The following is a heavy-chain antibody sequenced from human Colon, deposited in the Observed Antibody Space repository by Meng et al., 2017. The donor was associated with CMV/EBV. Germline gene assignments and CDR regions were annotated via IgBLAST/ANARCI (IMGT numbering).Heavy chain of an antibody. J-gene: IGHJ4*02. CDR2: ITYGGVI. Sequence: TVSGASIGSGDYYWSWIRQAPGKGLEWIGHITYGGVIYYNPSLKSRISTSMDTSKNQFSVRLTSATAADTAVYYCARVSSLGDHLDYWGQGTLVTVSS. V-gene: IGHV4-30-4*01. D-gene: IGHD2-21*02. CDR3: ARVSSLGDHLDY. CDR1: GASIGSGDYY.